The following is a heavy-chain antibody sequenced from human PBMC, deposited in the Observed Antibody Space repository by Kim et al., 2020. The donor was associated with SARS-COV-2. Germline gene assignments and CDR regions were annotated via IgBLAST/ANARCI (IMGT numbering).Heavy chain of an antibody. D-gene: IGHD2-15*01. Sequence: GGSLRLSCAASGFTFSSYEMNWVRQAPGKGLEWVSYISSSGSTIYYADSVKGRFTISRDNAKNSLYLQMNSLRAEDTAVYYCARETVDWYFDLWGRGTLVTVSS. V-gene: IGHV3-48*03. CDR1: GFTFSSYE. J-gene: IGHJ2*01. CDR3: ARETVDWYFDL. CDR2: ISSSGSTI.